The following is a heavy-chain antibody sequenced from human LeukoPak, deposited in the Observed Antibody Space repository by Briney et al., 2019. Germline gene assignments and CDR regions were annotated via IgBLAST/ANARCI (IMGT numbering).Heavy chain of an antibody. D-gene: IGHD6-13*01. CDR1: GDSISTGSYY. CDR3: ARDSGSSVWY. CDR2: IHTSGST. Sequence: SETLSLTCTVTGDSISTGSYYWTWIRQAAGKELEWIGYIHTSGSTSYNPSLKGRVTISGDTSKNQFSLKLTSVTAADTAVYYCARDSGSSVWYWDQGTLVTVSS. J-gene: IGHJ4*02. V-gene: IGHV4-61*09.